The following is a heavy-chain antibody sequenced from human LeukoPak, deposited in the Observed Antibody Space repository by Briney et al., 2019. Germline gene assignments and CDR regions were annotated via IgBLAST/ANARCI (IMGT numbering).Heavy chain of an antibody. Sequence: ASVKVSCKASGGTFSSYTISWVRQAPGQGLEWMGRIIPILGIANYAQKFQGRVTITADKSTSTAYTELSSLRSEDTAVYYCARDGSIVVVPAAVLPSYGMDVWGQGTTVTVSS. J-gene: IGHJ6*02. V-gene: IGHV1-69*04. CDR3: ARDGSIVVVPAAVLPSYGMDV. CDR1: GGTFSSYT. D-gene: IGHD2-2*02. CDR2: IIPILGIA.